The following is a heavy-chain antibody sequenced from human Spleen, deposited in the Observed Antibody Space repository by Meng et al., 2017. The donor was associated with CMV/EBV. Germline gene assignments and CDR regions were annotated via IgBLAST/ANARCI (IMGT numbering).Heavy chain of an antibody. CDR1: GGSVSSGSHY. CDR2: IYYSGST. J-gene: IGHJ6*02. D-gene: IGHD1-14*01. V-gene: IGHV4-61*01. Sequence: SETLSLTCTVSGGSVSSGSHYWSWIRQPPGKGLEWIGYIYYSGSTKYKPSLKSRVTISVDMSKNQFSLKLSSVTAADTAVYYCARISPVRSPKAYYYYGMDVWGQGTTVTVSS. CDR3: ARISPVRSPKAYYYYGMDV.